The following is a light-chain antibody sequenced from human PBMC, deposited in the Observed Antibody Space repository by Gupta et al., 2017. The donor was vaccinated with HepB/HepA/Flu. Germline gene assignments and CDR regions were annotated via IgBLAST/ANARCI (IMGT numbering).Light chain of an antibody. CDR1: QSISSY. Sequence: DIQMTQSPSSLSASVGDRVTITCRASQSISSYLNWYQQKPGEAPKFLIYAAASLQGGVPSRFIAGGAGTKDIPTISSLQPEEGSTYYYQQRYYSTFTFGPGTKVEIK. J-gene: IGKJ3*01. CDR2: AAA. V-gene: IGKV1-39*01. CDR3: QQRYYSTFT.